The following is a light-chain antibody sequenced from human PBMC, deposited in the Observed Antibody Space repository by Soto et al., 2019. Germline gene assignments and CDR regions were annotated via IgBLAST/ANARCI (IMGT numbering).Light chain of an antibody. CDR2: DAS. V-gene: IGKV1-5*02. Sequence: GDRVTIICRASQSVSTRLACYQQKPGKAPKVLIYDASSWAGGVPSRFTGSGSGTEFTLTINSLQPDDFATYYCQQYSVYWTFGQGTKVDIK. J-gene: IGKJ1*01. CDR3: QQYSVYWT. CDR1: QSVSTR.